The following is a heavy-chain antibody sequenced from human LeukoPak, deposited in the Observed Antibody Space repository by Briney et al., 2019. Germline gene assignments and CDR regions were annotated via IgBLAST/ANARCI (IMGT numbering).Heavy chain of an antibody. J-gene: IGHJ4*02. CDR2: MTGNGDIT. CDR1: GFTFSNYA. V-gene: IGHV3-23*01. CDR3: AKDRGGYTYMDY. D-gene: IGHD5-18*01. Sequence: GGSLRLSCAASGFTFSNYAMTWVRQAPGKGLEWVSSMTGNGDITYYAESVRGRFTISRDNSKNMLYLQMKSLRAEDTAVYYCAKDRGGYTYMDYWGQGTLVTVSS.